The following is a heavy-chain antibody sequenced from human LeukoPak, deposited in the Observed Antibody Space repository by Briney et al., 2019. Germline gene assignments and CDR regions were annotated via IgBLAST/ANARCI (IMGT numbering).Heavy chain of an antibody. CDR2: MYYSGST. J-gene: IGHJ6*02. CDR1: GGSISSYY. CDR3: ARINGVPYYYGMDV. Sequence: SETLSLTCTVSGGSISSYYWSWIRQPPGKGLEWIEYMYYSGSTNYNPSLKSRVTISVDTSKNQFSLKLSSVTAADTAVYYCARINGVPYYYGMDVWGQGTTVTVSS. D-gene: IGHD2-8*01. V-gene: IGHV4-59*01.